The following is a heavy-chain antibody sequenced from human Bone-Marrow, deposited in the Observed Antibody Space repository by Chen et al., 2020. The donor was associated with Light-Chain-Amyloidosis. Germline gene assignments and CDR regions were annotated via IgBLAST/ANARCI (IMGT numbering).Heavy chain of an antibody. CDR2: INHSGNT. Sequence: QVQLQQWGAXLXXPSETLSLTCAVYNGSFSGFYWSWIRQPPGKGLEWIGEINHSGNTNYNPSLKSRVTMSVDTSKNQFSLKLSXXXXXXXAVYYCXSWARTDYYYYYYMDVWGKGTTVTVSS. CDR3: XSWARTDYYYYYYMDV. CDR1: NGSFSGFY. V-gene: IGHV4-34*01. J-gene: IGHJ6*03. D-gene: IGHD3-10*01.